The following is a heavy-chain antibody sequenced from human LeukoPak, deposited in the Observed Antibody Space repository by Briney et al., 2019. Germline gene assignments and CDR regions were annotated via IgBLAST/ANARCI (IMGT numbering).Heavy chain of an antibody. CDR1: GRTFSSYA. CDR3: ARERPPRYSSSDDNWFDP. Sequence: SVKVSCKASGRTFSSYAISWVRQAPGQGLEWMGGSIPIFGTANYAQKFQGRVTITTDESTSTAYMELSSLRSEDTAVYYCARERPPRYSSSDDNWFDPWGQGTLVTVSS. J-gene: IGHJ5*02. CDR2: SIPIFGTA. D-gene: IGHD6-6*01. V-gene: IGHV1-69*05.